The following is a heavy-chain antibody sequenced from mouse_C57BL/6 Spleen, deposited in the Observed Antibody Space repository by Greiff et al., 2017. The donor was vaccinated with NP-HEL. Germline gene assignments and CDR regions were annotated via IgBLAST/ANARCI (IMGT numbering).Heavy chain of an antibody. D-gene: IGHD1-1*01. CDR3: TRDTAVVGYAMDY. V-gene: IGHV5-9-1*02. CDR1: GFTFSSYA. J-gene: IGHJ4*01. CDR2: ISSGGDYI. Sequence: DVQLVESGEGLVKPGGSLKLSCAASGFTFSSYAMSWVRQTPEKRLEWVAYISSGGDYIYYADTVKGRFTISRDNARNTLYLQMSSLKSEDTAMYYCTRDTAVVGYAMDYWGQGTSVTVSS.